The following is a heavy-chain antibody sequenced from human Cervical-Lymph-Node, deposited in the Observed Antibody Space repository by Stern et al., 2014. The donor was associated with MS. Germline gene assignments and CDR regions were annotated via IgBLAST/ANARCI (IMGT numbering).Heavy chain of an antibody. Sequence: VQLLESGGGLVKPGRSLRLSCAASGFTFSDYYMSWIRQAPGKWLEWVSYISGSGTTTYYADSVKGRFTISKDNARNSLYLQMNSLRADDTAVYYCARALIAAGGALHYWGQGTLVTVSS. J-gene: IGHJ4*02. CDR3: ARALIAAGGALHY. CDR2: ISGSGTTT. CDR1: GFTFSDYY. V-gene: IGHV3-11*01. D-gene: IGHD6-13*01.